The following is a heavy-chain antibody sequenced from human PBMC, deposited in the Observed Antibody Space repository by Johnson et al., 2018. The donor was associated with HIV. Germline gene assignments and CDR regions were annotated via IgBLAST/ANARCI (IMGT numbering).Heavy chain of an antibody. J-gene: IGHJ3*02. D-gene: IGHD3-22*01. Sequence: QVQLVESGGGVVQPGRSLRLSCVASRFTFSSYALHWVRQAPGKGLEWVAVISYDGTNKYYADSVKGRFTISRDNSKNTLYLQMNSLRAEDTAVYYCAIGITWNYYDSSGYSSAFDIWGQGTMVTVSS. CDR2: ISYDGTNK. V-gene: IGHV3-30-3*01. CDR1: RFTFSSYA. CDR3: AIGITWNYYDSSGYSSAFDI.